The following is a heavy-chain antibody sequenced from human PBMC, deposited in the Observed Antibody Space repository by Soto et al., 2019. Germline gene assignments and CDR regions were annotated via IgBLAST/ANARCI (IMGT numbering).Heavy chain of an antibody. D-gene: IGHD1-1*01. CDR1: GYYFTSYW. J-gene: IGHJ3*02. Sequence: LGESLKISCQGSGYYFTSYWIGWVRQMPGKGLEWMGIIYPGDSDARYSPSFQGQVTISADKSISTAYLQWSSLKASDTAMYFCAIGRTLGLLDQAFDIWGQGTLVTVSS. CDR3: AIGRTLGLLDQAFDI. CDR2: IYPGDSDA. V-gene: IGHV5-51*01.